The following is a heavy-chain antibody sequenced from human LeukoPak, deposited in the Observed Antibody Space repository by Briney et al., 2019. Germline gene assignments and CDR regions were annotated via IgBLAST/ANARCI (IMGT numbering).Heavy chain of an antibody. V-gene: IGHV3-30*18. CDR2: ISYDGSNK. CDR1: GFTFSSYD. D-gene: IGHD6-19*01. Sequence: PGGSLRLSCAASGFTFSSYDMHWVRQAPGKGLEWVAVISYDGSNKYYADSVKGRFTISRDNSKNTLYLQMNSLRAEDTAMYYCAKGQYSSGWYRHYFDYWGQGTLVTVSS. CDR3: AKGQYSSGWYRHYFDY. J-gene: IGHJ4*02.